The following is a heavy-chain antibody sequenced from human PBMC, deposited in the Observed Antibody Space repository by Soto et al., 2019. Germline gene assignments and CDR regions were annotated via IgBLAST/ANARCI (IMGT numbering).Heavy chain of an antibody. D-gene: IGHD6-6*01. CDR2: ISAYNGNT. Sequence: ASVKVSCKASGYTFTSYGISWVRQAHGQGLEWMGWISAYNGNTNYAQKLQGRVTMTTDTSTSTAYMELRSLRSDDTAVYYCARVRRQRVRGPSWFDPWGQGTLVTVSS. CDR1: GYTFTSYG. CDR3: ARVRRQRVRGPSWFDP. V-gene: IGHV1-18*01. J-gene: IGHJ5*02.